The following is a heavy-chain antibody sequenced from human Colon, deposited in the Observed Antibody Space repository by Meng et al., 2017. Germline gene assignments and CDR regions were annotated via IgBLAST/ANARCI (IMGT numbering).Heavy chain of an antibody. Sequence: PVSGPEYVQPSGTLSLACLVSGDSIANCKWVSWLRQAPGKGPEWIGEISNSYKTVYSPSLKSRVRISLDKSNNQFSLTLTSVTAADTAVYYCARERVRELGLFDSWGQGILVTVSS. J-gene: IGHJ4*02. V-gene: IGHV4-4*02. D-gene: IGHD1-7*01. CDR3: ARERVRELGLFDS. CDR1: GDSIANCKW. CDR2: ISNSYKT.